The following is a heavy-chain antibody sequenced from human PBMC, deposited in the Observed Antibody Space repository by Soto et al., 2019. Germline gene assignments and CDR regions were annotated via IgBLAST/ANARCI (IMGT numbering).Heavy chain of an antibody. CDR1: GDTFTTYY. J-gene: IGHJ4*02. CDR2: MNPSGVSA. CDR3: GSVALSS. Sequence: QVQLVQSGAEVKKPGASVRVSCKASGDTFTTYYVHWVRQAPGQGLEWMGKMNPSGVSAINAQKFQGRVTVTRDTSASTVYMELSSLRAEDTAVYYCGSVALSSWGQGTLVTVSS. V-gene: IGHV1-46*01.